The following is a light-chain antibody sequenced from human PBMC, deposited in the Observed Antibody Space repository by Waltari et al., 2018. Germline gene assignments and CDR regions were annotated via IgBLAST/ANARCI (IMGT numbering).Light chain of an antibody. CDR2: DAA. CDR1: QSIGSNY. CDR3: QQYGSSPT. Sequence: DIVLTQSPRTLSLSPGERATLPCRASQSIGSNYLAWYQQEPGQASRFLIYDAATRVTGIPDRFSGSGSGTDFTLTISRLEPEDFAVYYCQQYGSSPTFGQGTKVEIK. V-gene: IGKV3-20*01. J-gene: IGKJ1*01.